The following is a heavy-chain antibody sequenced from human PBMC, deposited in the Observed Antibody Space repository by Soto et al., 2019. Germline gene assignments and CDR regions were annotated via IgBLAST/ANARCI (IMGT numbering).Heavy chain of an antibody. CDR3: ARHPPPGYYYDSSGYYEYLEH. CDR2: ISGTGGGT. CDR1: GFTFWTYA. J-gene: IGHJ1*01. V-gene: IGHV3-23*01. Sequence: GGSLRLSCAASGFTFWTYAMSWVRQAPGKGLEWVSVISGTGGGTSYADSVKGRFTISRDNSKNTLYLQMNSLGVEDTAVYYCARHPPPGYYYDSSGYYEYLEHWDQYTPFTLS. D-gene: IGHD3-22*01.